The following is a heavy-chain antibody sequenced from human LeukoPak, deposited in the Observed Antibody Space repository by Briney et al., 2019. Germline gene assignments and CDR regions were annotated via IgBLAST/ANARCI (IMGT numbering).Heavy chain of an antibody. CDR1: GFTFSSYS. Sequence: GGSLRLSCVASGFTFSSYSMNWVRQAPGKGLEWVSSITRSSNYIYYADSVKGRFIISRDNAKNSLYLQMNSLRAEDTAVYYCASSRYDSSGYYGIIAYWGQGTLVTVSS. V-gene: IGHV3-21*01. D-gene: IGHD3-22*01. J-gene: IGHJ4*02. CDR3: ASSRYDSSGYYGIIAY. CDR2: ITRSSNYI.